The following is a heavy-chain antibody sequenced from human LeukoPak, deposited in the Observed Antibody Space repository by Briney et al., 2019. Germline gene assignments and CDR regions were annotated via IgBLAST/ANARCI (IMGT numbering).Heavy chain of an antibody. V-gene: IGHV3-74*01. J-gene: IGHJ3*02. D-gene: IGHD2-21*02. CDR1: GFTFRNHW. Sequence: GGSLRLSCAASGFTFRNHWMHWVRHAPGKGLVWVSRVDGDGSGASYADFVRGRFTISRDNAKDTLYLQMNSLRAEDTAVYYCVSLVVTADLAFDIWGQGTMVTVSS. CDR2: VDGDGSGA. CDR3: VSLVVTADLAFDI.